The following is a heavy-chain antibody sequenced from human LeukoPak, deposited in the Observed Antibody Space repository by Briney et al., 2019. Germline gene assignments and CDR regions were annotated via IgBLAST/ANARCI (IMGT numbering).Heavy chain of an antibody. CDR2: ISYDGSNK. CDR3: AKDREGTTFDN. Sequence: GGSLRLSCAASGFTFSNYDMHWVRRAPGKGLEWVAVISYDGSNKYYADSVKGRFTISRDNSKNTVYLQMNSLRAEDTAVYYCAKDREGTTFDNWGQGTLVTASS. J-gene: IGHJ4*02. CDR1: GFTFSNYD. V-gene: IGHV3-30*18. D-gene: IGHD1-7*01.